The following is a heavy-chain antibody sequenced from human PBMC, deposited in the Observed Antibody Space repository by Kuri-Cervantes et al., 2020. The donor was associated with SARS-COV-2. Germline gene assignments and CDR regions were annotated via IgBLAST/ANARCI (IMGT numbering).Heavy chain of an antibody. CDR1: GFTFSSYA. CDR3: ARDSSGFRD. J-gene: IGHJ4*02. CDR2: VSYDGSNK. V-gene: IGHV3-30-3*01. Sequence: GESLKISCAASGFTFSSYAMHWVRRAPGKGLEWVAVVSYDGSNKYYADSVKGRFTISRDNSKNTLYLQMNSLRAEDTAVYYCARDSSGFRDWGQGTLVTVSS. D-gene: IGHD6-19*01.